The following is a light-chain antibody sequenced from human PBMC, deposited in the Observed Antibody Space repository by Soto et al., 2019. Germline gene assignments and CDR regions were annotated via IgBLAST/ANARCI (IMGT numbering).Light chain of an antibody. V-gene: IGLV1-47*01. J-gene: IGLJ1*01. Sequence: QSVLTQPPSASGTPGQRVTISCSGSSSNIGGHSVYWYQQLPGTAPKLLIYMNNQRPSGVPDRFSGYKSGTSASLAISGLRSEDEADYYCATWDDSLSGPVFGTGTKLTVL. CDR2: MNN. CDR3: ATWDDSLSGPV. CDR1: SSNIGGHS.